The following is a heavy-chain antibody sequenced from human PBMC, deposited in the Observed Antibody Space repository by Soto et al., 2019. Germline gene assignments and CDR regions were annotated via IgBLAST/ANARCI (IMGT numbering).Heavy chain of an antibody. J-gene: IGHJ6*02. D-gene: IGHD4-17*01. CDR2: VYNTGGT. CDR3: ARVGRDYGDSIYYYGMDV. CDR1: GGSISSSTYY. Sequence: SETLSLTCTVSGGSISSSTYYWVWIRQPPGKGLEWIGRVYNTGGTFYNPSFQSRVTISVDTSKNQFSLKLSSVTAADTAVYYCARVGRDYGDSIYYYGMDVWGQGTTVTVSS. V-gene: IGHV4-39*07.